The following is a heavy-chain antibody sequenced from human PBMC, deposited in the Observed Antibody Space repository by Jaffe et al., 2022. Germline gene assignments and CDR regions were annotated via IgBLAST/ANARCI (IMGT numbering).Heavy chain of an antibody. CDR3: ARDRRTITMVRGVIITGHWFDP. CDR2: INTNTGNP. V-gene: IGHV7-4-1*02. Sequence: QVQLVQSGSELKKPGASVKVSCKASGYTFTSYAMNWVRQAPGQGLEWMGWINTNTGNPTYAQGFTGRFVFSLDTSVSTAYLQISSLKAEDTAVYYCARDRRTITMVRGVIITGHWFDPWGQGTLVTVSS. CDR1: GYTFTSYA. J-gene: IGHJ5*02. D-gene: IGHD3-10*01.